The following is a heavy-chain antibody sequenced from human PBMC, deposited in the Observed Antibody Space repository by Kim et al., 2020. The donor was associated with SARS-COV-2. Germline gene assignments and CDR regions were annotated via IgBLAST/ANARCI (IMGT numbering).Heavy chain of an antibody. Sequence: SETLSLTCAVSGDSITSTNWWTWVRQPPGKRLEWIGQIFHRGGTVYNPSLKSRVSISLDNPKNQFSLKMDSVTVADTAVYYCVRNRATSITAESLGVDS. V-gene: IGHV4-4*02. CDR3: VRNRATSITAESLGVDS. CDR1: GDSITSTNW. CDR2: IFHRGGT. J-gene: IGHJ5*01. D-gene: IGHD3-16*01.